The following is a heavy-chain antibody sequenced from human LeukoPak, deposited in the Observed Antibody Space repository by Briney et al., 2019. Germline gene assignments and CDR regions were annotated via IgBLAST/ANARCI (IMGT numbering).Heavy chain of an antibody. V-gene: IGHV3-21*01. D-gene: IGHD3-3*01. CDR1: GFTFSSYS. J-gene: IGHJ6*04. Sequence: GGSLRLSCAASGFTFSSYSMNWVRQAPGKGLEWVSSISSSSSYIYYADSVKGRFIISRDNDKYSLYLQMNSLRVEDTAVYFCTRVEKGFWSGFKMDVWGKGTTVAVYS. CDR2: ISSSSSYI. CDR3: TRVEKGFWSGFKMDV.